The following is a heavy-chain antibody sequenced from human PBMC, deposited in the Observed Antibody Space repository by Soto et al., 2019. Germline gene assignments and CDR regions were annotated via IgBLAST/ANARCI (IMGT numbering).Heavy chain of an antibody. Sequence: ASVKLYCKTSGDSFNDYYIHWVRQAPGQGLEWMGWINPNGGATKYSQKFQGRVTITRDTSASTAYMELSSLRSEDTAVYYCARDRQVRSGEYHYYYGMDVWGQGTTVTVSS. CDR1: GDSFNDYY. J-gene: IGHJ6*02. CDR2: INPNGGAT. CDR3: ARDRQVRSGEYHYYYGMDV. V-gene: IGHV1-2*02. D-gene: IGHD3-3*01.